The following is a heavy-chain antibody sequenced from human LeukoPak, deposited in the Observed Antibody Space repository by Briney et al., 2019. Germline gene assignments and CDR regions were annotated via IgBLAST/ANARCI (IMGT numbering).Heavy chain of an antibody. CDR3: ARDPSITIFGVVIMNGMDV. V-gene: IGHV1-46*01. CDR1: GYTFTSYY. J-gene: IGHJ6*02. D-gene: IGHD3-3*01. Sequence: ASVKVSCKASGYTFTSYYMHWVRQAPGQGLEWMGIINPSSGSTSYAQKFQGRVTMTRDTSTSTVYMELSSLRSEDTAVYYCARDPSITIFGVVIMNGMDVWGQGTTVTVSS. CDR2: INPSSGST.